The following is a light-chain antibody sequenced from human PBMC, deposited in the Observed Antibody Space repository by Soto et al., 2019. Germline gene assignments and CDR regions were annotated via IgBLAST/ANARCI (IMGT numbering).Light chain of an antibody. CDR1: QATNSF. V-gene: IGKV1-9*01. CDR3: QQSNAFPVT. Sequence: IQLTQSPAFLSASVGGIVTITCRASQATNSFAWYQQRPGQVPQLLISAPYTLEGGVPSRVSGSRSGTDFTLTINDLQHDDFATYYYQQSNAFPVTFGQGTRLEIK. CDR2: APY. J-gene: IGKJ5*01.